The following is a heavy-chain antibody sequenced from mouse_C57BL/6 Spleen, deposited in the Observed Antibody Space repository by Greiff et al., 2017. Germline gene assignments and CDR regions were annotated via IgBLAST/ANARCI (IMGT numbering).Heavy chain of an antibody. D-gene: IGHD1-1*01. CDR3: ARSADYYGSSGDY. J-gene: IGHJ2*01. Sequence: VQLQQSGAELVKPGASVKLSCTASGFNIKDYYMHWVKQRTEQGLEWIGRIDPEDGDTNYAPKFQGKSTITADTTSITAYLQLSSLTSDDNAVYYCARSADYYGSSGDYWGKGPTLTFSS. V-gene: IGHV14-2*01. CDR2: IDPEDGDT. CDR1: GFNIKDYY.